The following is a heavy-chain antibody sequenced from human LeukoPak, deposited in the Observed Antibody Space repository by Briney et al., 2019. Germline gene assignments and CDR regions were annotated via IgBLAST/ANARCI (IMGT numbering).Heavy chain of an antibody. D-gene: IGHD6-19*01. CDR3: ARVEAVAAAFDY. CDR1: GGTFSSYA. Sequence: TLVKVSCKASGGTFSSYAISWVRQAPGQGLEWMGGIIPIFGTANYAQKFQGRVMITADKSTSTAYMELSSLRSEDTAVYYCARVEAVAAAFDYWGQGTLVTVSS. V-gene: IGHV1-69*06. J-gene: IGHJ4*02. CDR2: IIPIFGTA.